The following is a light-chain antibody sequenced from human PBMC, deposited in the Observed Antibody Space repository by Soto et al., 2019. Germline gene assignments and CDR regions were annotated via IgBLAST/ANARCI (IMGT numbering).Light chain of an antibody. Sequence: SALTQRASVSGSPGQSITISCTGTSSDIGAYNRVSWYQQHPGKAPKLMIFEVSNRPSGVSNRFSGSKSGNTASLTISGLQAEDEDDDPCHSYTTSATYGFGPGNKVT. J-gene: IGLJ1*01. V-gene: IGLV2-14*01. CDR1: SSDIGAYNR. CDR3: HSYTTSATYG. CDR2: EVS.